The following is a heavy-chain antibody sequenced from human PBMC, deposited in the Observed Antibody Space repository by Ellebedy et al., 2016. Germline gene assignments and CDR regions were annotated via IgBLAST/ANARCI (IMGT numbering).Heavy chain of an antibody. D-gene: IGHD6-6*01. V-gene: IGHV4-34*01. CDR2: FRHTGTN. CDR1: GGSFSGTY. Sequence: SETLSLTXAVNGGSFSGTYWTWIRQPPGKGLEWIGEFRHTGTNNYNPSLKSRVTMSVDMSKNQFALELTSVTAADTAVYYCARVPIRYSSSSVDSWGQGTLVTVSS. CDR3: ARVPIRYSSSSVDS. J-gene: IGHJ4*02.